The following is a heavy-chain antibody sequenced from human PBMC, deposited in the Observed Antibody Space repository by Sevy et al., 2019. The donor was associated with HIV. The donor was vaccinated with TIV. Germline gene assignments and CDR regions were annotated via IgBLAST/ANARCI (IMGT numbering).Heavy chain of an antibody. J-gene: IGHJ4*02. CDR3: TSSVTTGTKNDY. CDR1: GFTFGDYV. V-gene: IGHV3-49*04. CDR2: IGSKRYGGTR. Sequence: GGSLRLSCTASGFTFGDYVMTWVRQAPGKGLEWVGFIGSKRYGGTRDYAASVKGRFTISTDDSKGIAYLQMNSLKTEDTAVYYCTSSVTTGTKNDYWGQGTLVTVSS. D-gene: IGHD4-17*01.